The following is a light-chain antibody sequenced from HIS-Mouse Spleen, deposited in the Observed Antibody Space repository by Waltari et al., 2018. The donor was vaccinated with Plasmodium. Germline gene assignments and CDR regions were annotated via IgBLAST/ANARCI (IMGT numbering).Light chain of an antibody. J-gene: IGKJ3*01. CDR1: QSVSSN. V-gene: IGKV3-15*01. Sequence: EIVMTQSPATLSVSPGERATLPCRASQSVSSNLAWYQQKPGQDPRLLIYGASTRSPGIPSVFSGRGSGTEFTLTIRSLQSEDFAVYYCQQYNNWSFTFGPGTKVDIK. CDR2: GAS. CDR3: QQYNNWSFT.